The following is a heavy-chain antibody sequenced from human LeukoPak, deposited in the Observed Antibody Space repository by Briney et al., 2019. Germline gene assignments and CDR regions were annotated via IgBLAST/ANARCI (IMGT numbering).Heavy chain of an antibody. CDR2: ITSDGSGT. D-gene: IGHD2-8*01. CDR3: ARGGVNHGFDI. V-gene: IGHV3-74*01. CDR1: GITFSTYW. J-gene: IGHJ3*02. Sequence: GGSLRLSCAASGITFSTYWIHWVRQAPGKGQVWVSRITSDGSGTIYADSVKGRFTISRDNAKNRLYLQMNSLRVEDTAVYYCARGGVNHGFDIWGQGTMVTVSS.